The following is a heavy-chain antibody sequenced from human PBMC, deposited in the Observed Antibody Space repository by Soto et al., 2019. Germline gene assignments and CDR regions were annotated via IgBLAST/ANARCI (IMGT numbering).Heavy chain of an antibody. V-gene: IGHV4-34*01. J-gene: IGHJ6*02. CDR2: INHSGST. Sequence: SETLSLTCAVYGGSFSGYYWSWIRQPPGKGLEWIGEINHSGSTNYNPSLKSRVTISVDTSKNQFSLKLSSVTAADTAVYYCARGDSSGYLGYYYYGMDVWGQGTTVTVSS. CDR3: ARGDSSGYLGYYYYGMDV. CDR1: GGSFSGYY. D-gene: IGHD3-22*01.